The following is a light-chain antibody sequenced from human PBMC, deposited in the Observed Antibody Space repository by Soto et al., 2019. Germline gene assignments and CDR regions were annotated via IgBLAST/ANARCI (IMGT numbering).Light chain of an antibody. CDR3: QQYGSSRT. J-gene: IGKJ1*01. V-gene: IGKV3-20*01. Sequence: EIVLTQSPGTLSLSPGERATLSCRASQSVSSSYLAWYQQKPGQAPRLLIYGASSRATGIPDRFSGSGSGTDFTLTISRLAPEYFAVYCCQQYGSSRTFGEGTKVEIK. CDR2: GAS. CDR1: QSVSSSY.